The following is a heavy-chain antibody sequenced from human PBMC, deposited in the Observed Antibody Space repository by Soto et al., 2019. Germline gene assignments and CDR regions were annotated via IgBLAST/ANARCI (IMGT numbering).Heavy chain of an antibody. CDR3: ARSSKADY. Sequence: SETLSLTCAVYGGSFSDYYWSWIRQPPGKGLEWIGEVNHSGSTNYNPSLKSRVTISVDTSKSQLSLKLSSVTAADTAVYYCARSSKADYWGQGTLVTVS. J-gene: IGHJ4*02. CDR2: VNHSGST. D-gene: IGHD2-15*01. CDR1: GGSFSDYY. V-gene: IGHV4-34*01.